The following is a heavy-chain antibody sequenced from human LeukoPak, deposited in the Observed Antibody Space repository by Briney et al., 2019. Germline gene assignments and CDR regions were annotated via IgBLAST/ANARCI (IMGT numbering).Heavy chain of an antibody. D-gene: IGHD3-22*01. CDR2: ISWNSGSI. CDR3: AKDRYYDSSASGWFDP. J-gene: IGHJ5*02. Sequence: PGGSLRLSCAASGFTFDDYAMHWVRQAPGKGLEWVSGISWNSGSIGYADSVKGRFTISRDNSKNTLYLQMNSLRAEDTAVYYCAKDRYYDSSASGWFDPWGQGTLVTVSS. CDR1: GFTFDDYA. V-gene: IGHV3-9*01.